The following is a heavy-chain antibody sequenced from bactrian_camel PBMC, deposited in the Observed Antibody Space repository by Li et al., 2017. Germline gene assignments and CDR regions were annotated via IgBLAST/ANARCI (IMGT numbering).Heavy chain of an antibody. D-gene: IGHD5*01. V-gene: IGHV3S6*01. CDR3: QASLGKTFCSEAYFAGRIRPIFGF. Sequence: QVQLVESGGGSVQTGGSLNLSCIASRDAWSQNCMAWFRQPPGKEREAVASILPDLKNQFYADSVKSRFTISLDNAKATLYLQMNSLTPEDTGTYYCQASLGKTFCSEAYFAGRIRPIFGFSGHGTQVTVS. CDR2: ILPDLKNQ. J-gene: IGHJ6*01. CDR1: RDAWSQNC.